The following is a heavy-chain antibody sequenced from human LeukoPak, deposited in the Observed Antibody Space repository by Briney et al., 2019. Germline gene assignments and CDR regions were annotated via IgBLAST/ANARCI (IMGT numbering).Heavy chain of an antibody. D-gene: IGHD6-19*01. CDR2: TDYRSKWYN. CDR3: ARDEGNTGWYTFDY. J-gene: IGHJ4*02. V-gene: IGHV6-1*01. Sequence: SQTLSVTCVISGDSVSSNNGAWNWIRQSPSRGLEWLGRTDYRSKWYNDYAVSMKGRITINPDTSKNQFSLQLNSVTPEDTAVYYCARDEGNTGWYTFDYWGQGTLVTVSS. CDR1: GDSVSSNNGA.